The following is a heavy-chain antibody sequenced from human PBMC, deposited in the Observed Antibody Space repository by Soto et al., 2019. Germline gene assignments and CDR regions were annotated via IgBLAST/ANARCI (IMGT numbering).Heavy chain of an antibody. J-gene: IGHJ6*02. V-gene: IGHV1-2*04. CDR1: GYTFTGYY. CDR3: ARDYDFWSGYGPNGMDV. D-gene: IGHD3-3*01. CDR2: INPNSGGT. Sequence: ASVKVSCKASGYTFTGYYMHWVRQAPGQGLEWMGWINPNSGGTNYAQKFRGWVTMTRDTSISTAYMELSRLRSDDTAVYYCARDYDFWSGYGPNGMDVWGQGTTVTVSS.